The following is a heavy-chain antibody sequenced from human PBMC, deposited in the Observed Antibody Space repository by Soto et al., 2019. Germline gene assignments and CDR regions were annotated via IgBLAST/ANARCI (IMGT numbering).Heavy chain of an antibody. CDR2: IRGSGDTT. V-gene: IGHV3-23*01. CDR1: GFTFSSYA. Sequence: GGSLRLSCAASGFTFSSYAMGWVRQAPGKGLEWVSAIRGSGDTTYYADSVKGRFTISRDHSKNTLYLQMNSLRAEDTAVYFCAKYSSSSVWNVDYWGRGTLVTVSS. CDR3: AKYSSSSVWNVDY. J-gene: IGHJ4*02. D-gene: IGHD6-6*01.